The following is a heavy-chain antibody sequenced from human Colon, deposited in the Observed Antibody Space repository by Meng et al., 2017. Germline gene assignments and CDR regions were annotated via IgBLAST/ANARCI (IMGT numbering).Heavy chain of an antibody. CDR3: ARGWGYCSSTSCYFLDY. V-gene: IGHV4-34*01. Sequence: HPPRVGAGMLEPPESLSRTCAVYGGSFSGYHWSGIRQPPGKGLEWIGEINHSGRTNYNPSLKSRVTISVDTSKNQFSLKLSSVTAADTAVYYCARGWGYCSSTSCYFLDYWGQGTLVTVSS. CDR2: INHSGRT. D-gene: IGHD2-2*01. CDR1: GGSFSGYH. J-gene: IGHJ4*02.